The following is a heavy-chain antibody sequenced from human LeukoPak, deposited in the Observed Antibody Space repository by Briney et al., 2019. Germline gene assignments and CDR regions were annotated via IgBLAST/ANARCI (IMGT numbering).Heavy chain of an antibody. CDR1: GFTFSRYS. Sequence: PGGSLRLSCVTSGFTFSRYSMNWVRQAPGKGLEWVSSISSSGSYIYYADSVKGRFTISRDSAKNSLYLQMNSLRAEDTAVYYCAKDRSSGQLPRNNWFDPWGQGTLVTVSP. V-gene: IGHV3-21*01. CDR3: AKDRSSGQLPRNNWFDP. CDR2: ISSSGSYI. J-gene: IGHJ5*02. D-gene: IGHD2-2*01.